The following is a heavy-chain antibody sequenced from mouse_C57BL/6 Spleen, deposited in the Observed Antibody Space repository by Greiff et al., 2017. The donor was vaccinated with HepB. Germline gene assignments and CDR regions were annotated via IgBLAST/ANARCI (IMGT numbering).Heavy chain of an antibody. CDR1: GFTFSDYY. CDR3: ARGSSYDWYFDV. J-gene: IGHJ1*03. Sequence: EVQLQESEGGLVQPGSSMKLSCTASGFTFSDYYMAWVRQVPEKGLEWVANINHDGSSTYYLDSLKSRFIISRDNAKNILYLQMSSLKSEDTATYYCARGSSYDWYFDVWCTGTTVTVSS. V-gene: IGHV5-16*01. CDR2: INHDGSST. D-gene: IGHD1-1*01.